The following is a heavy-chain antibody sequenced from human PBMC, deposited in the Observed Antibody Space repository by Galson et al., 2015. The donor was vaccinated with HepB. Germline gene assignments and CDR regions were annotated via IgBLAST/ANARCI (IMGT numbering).Heavy chain of an antibody. CDR1: GFTFSSFT. CDR2: ISYDGSDK. J-gene: IGHJ4*02. D-gene: IGHD3-22*01. Sequence: SLRLSCAASGFTFSSFTMHWVRQAPGKGLEWVAVISYDGSDKYYADSVKGRFTISRDNSKNSLYLQMTAEDTAVYYCAKGITMKVVLTALDYWGQGTLVTVSS. V-gene: IGHV3-30*04. CDR3: AKGITMKVVLTALDY.